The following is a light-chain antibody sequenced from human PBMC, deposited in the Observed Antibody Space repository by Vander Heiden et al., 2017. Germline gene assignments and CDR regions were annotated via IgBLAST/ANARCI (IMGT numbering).Light chain of an antibody. J-gene: IGLJ3*02. CDR2: SNN. CDR3: AAGDDSLNGWV. Sequence: QSVLTQPPSASGTPGQRVTISCSGCSSNIGSNTVNWYQQLPGTAPKLLIYSNNQRPSGVPDRFSGSKSGTSASLAISGLQSEDEADYYCAAGDDSLNGWVFGGGTKLTVL. CDR1: SSNIGSNT. V-gene: IGLV1-44*01.